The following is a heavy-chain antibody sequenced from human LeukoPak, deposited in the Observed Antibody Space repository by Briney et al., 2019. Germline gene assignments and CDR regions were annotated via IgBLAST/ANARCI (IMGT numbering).Heavy chain of an antibody. D-gene: IGHD1-26*01. J-gene: IGHJ6*02. CDR3: ARVGATPRHYNYYGMDV. CDR1: GGSISSSIYY. CDR2: IYYNANT. V-gene: IGHV4-39*07. Sequence: SETLSLTCTVSGGSISSSIYYWGWIRQPPGKGLEWIGSIYYNANTYYNPSLKSRITISVDTSKNQFSLRLSSVTAADTAVYYCARVGATPRHYNYYGMDVWGQGTTVTVSS.